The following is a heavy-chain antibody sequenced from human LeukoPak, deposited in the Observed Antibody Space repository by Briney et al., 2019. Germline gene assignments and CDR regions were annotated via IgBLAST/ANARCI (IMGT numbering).Heavy chain of an antibody. CDR3: GRDSSYGVDY. CDR2: MWYDGGSQ. Sequence: PRRSLRLSCAASGFTLSNSGMHWVRRAPGKGLEWVAVMWYDGGSQYYADPVKGRFTISRENSKNTLYLQMNSLRAEDTAVYYCGRDSSYGVDYWGQGTLVTVSS. J-gene: IGHJ4*02. CDR1: GFTLSNSG. V-gene: IGHV3-33*01. D-gene: IGHD3-10*01.